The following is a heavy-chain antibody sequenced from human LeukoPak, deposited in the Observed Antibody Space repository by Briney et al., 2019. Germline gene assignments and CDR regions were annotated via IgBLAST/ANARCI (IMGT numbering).Heavy chain of an antibody. Sequence: SQTLSLTCTVSGDSISSGDYYWSWIRQPAGKGLEWIGRISSSGSTNYNPSLKSRVTISVDTSKNQFSLKLSSVTAADTAVYYCATNGYYCIDVWGKGTTVTVSS. CDR1: GDSISSGDYY. J-gene: IGHJ6*03. CDR3: ATNGYYCIDV. D-gene: IGHD2-8*01. V-gene: IGHV4-61*02. CDR2: ISSSGST.